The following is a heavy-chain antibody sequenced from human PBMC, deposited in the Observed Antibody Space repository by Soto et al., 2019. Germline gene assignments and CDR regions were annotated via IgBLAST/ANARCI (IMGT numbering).Heavy chain of an antibody. V-gene: IGHV3-53*01. CDR1: GFTGISNY. D-gene: IGHD6-13*01. J-gene: IGHJ4*02. CDR3: ARDGRSGVSSWYSS. CDR2: IYSGGST. Sequence: VGSLRHSCAASGFTGISNYMSWVRQAPGKGLEWVSVIYSGGSTYYADSVKGRFTISRDNSKNTLYLQMNSLRAEDTAVYYCARDGRSGVSSWYSSWGQGTLVTVSS.